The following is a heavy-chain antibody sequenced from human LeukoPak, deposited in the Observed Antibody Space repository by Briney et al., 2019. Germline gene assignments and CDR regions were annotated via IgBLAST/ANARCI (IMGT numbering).Heavy chain of an antibody. CDR2: INWDGGST. V-gene: IGHV3-20*04. CDR3: ARGGFGESDYYMDV. J-gene: IGHJ6*03. CDR1: GFTFSSYG. Sequence: PGGSLRLSCAASGFTFSSYGMSWVRQAPGKGLEWVSGINWDGGSTGYVDSVKGRFIISRDNAKNSLYLQMNSLRAEDTALYYCARGGFGESDYYMDVWGKGTTVTVSS. D-gene: IGHD3-10*01.